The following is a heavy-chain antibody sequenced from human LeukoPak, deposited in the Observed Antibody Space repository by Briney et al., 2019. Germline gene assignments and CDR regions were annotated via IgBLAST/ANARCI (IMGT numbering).Heavy chain of an antibody. D-gene: IGHD3-9*01. V-gene: IGHV4-34*01. CDR3: ARRLGILTGYSYYFDY. CDR2: INHSGST. Sequence: PSETLSLTCAVYGGSFSGYYWSWIRQPPGKGLEWIGDINHSGSTNYNPSLKSRVTISVDTSKNQFSLKLSSVTAADTAVYYCARRLGILTGYSYYFDYWGQGTLVTVSS. CDR1: GGSFSGYY. J-gene: IGHJ4*02.